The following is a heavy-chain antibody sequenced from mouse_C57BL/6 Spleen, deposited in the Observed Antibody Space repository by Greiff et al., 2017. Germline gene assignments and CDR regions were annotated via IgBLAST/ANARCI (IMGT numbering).Heavy chain of an antibody. J-gene: IGHJ3*01. CDR3: AREDWFAY. CDR2: IYPSYGTT. Sequence: EVQLQQSGPELVKPGASVKLSCKASGYSFTDYGLSWVKQSNGQRLEWIGVIYPSYGTTSYNQKFKGKAPLTVAQSSSTAYMQLNSLTSEDSAVECCAREDWFAYWGQGTLVTVSA. V-gene: IGHV1-39*01. CDR1: GYSFTDYG.